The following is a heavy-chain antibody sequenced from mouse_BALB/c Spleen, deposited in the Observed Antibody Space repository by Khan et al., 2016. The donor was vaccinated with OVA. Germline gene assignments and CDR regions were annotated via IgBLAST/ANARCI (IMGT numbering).Heavy chain of an antibody. Sequence: EVQLQESGGGLVQPKGSLKLSCAASGFTFNTYAMNWVRQAPGKGLEWVARIRSKTNNYATYYADSVKDRFTISRDDSQSMLYLQMNNLKTEDTAMYYCVRHKNYYGEDARDYWGQGTSGTVSS. CDR1: GFTFNTYA. V-gene: IGHV10-1*02. D-gene: IGHD1-1*01. CDR2: IRSKTNNYAT. CDR3: VRHKNYYGEDARDY. J-gene: IGHJ4*01.